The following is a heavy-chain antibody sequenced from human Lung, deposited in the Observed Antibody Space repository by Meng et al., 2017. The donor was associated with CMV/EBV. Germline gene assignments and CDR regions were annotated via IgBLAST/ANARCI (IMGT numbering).Heavy chain of an antibody. J-gene: IGHJ3*02. V-gene: IGHV3-30*02. CDR1: GFTFSSYG. Sequence: GGSXRLXCAASGFTFSSYGMHWVRQAPGKGLEWVAFIRYDGSNKYYADSVKGRFTISRDNSKNTLYLQMNSLRAEDTAVYYCAKDLTYHLPMGGDAFDIWXTGKMV. CDR2: IRYDGSNK. CDR3: AKDLTYHLPMGGDAFDI. D-gene: IGHD2-2*01.